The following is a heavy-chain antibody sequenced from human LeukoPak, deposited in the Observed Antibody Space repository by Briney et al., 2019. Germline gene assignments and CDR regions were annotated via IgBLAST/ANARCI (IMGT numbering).Heavy chain of an antibody. V-gene: IGHV3-30*18. J-gene: IGHJ4*02. CDR1: GFTFSSYG. CDR2: VSYDGGSK. D-gene: IGHD3-16*01. CDR3: AKDFFPKTSVYYFDS. Sequence: EAGGSLRLSCAASGFTFSSYGMHWVRQAPGKGLEWVAVVSYDGGSKHYQDSVNGRFTISRDNSKNTLYLQMNSLRAEDTAVYYCAKDFFPKTSVYYFDSWGQGTLVTVSS.